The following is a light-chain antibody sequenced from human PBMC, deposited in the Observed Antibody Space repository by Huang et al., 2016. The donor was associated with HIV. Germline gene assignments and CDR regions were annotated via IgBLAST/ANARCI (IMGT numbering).Light chain of an antibody. J-gene: IGKJ1*01. CDR1: QSVTNN. CDR3: QQYIDLKT. Sequence: IVMSQTPATLSVSPGERVTLSCRASQSVTNNLAWYQQKPGQAPRLRIYGASNRATGIPARYSGSGSGKDFTLTISSLQSEDSAVYYCQQYIDLKTFGQGTKVEI. V-gene: IGKV3-15*01. CDR2: GAS.